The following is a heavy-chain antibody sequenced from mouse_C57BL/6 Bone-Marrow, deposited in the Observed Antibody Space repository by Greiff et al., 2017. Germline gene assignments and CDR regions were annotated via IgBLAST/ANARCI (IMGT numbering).Heavy chain of an antibody. CDR3: ARWFYYVPFAY. J-gene: IGHJ3*01. Sequence: EVQLQQSGPGLVKPSQSLSLTCSVTGYSITSGYYWNWIRQFPGNKLEWMGYIRYDGSNNYNPSLKNRTSITHDTSKNQFFLKFNSVTTEDTATYDCARWFYYVPFAYWGQGTLVTVSA. CDR2: IRYDGSN. D-gene: IGHD1-1*01. V-gene: IGHV3-6*01. CDR1: GYSITSGYY.